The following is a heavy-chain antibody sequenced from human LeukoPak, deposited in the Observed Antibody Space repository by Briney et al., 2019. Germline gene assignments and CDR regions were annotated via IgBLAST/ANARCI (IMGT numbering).Heavy chain of an antibody. CDR2: IFHSGST. CDR3: ARRYYDSSGYYYFDY. V-gene: IGHV4-59*01. Sequence: SETLSLTCNVSGGSISSYYWSWIRQPPGKGLEWIGYIFHSGSTNYNPSLKSRVTISVDTSKNQFSLKLSSVAAADTAVYYCARRYYDSSGYYYFDYWGQGTLVTVSS. D-gene: IGHD3-22*01. CDR1: GGSISSYY. J-gene: IGHJ4*02.